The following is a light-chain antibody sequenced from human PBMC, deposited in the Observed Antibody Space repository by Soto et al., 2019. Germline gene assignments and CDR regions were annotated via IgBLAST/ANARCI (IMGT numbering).Light chain of an antibody. CDR1: KSDIGVYDF. Sequence: QSALTQPPSASGSPGQSVTISCTGTKSDIGVYDFVSWYQHHPGKAPRLIIYEVVQRPSGVPDRFSGSKSGNTASLTVSGLQAADEADYFCTSYAGRNTYVFGSGTKLTVL. J-gene: IGLJ1*01. CDR3: TSYAGRNTYV. V-gene: IGLV2-8*01. CDR2: EVV.